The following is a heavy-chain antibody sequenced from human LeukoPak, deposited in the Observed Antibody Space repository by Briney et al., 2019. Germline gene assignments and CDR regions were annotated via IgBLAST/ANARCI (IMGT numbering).Heavy chain of an antibody. CDR1: GYTFTAYY. CDR3: STVGSGTAYLNYTY. V-gene: IGHV1-2*02. CDR2: INPNSSDT. J-gene: IGHJ4*02. Sequence: ASVKASCKPSGYTFTAYYFHWVRQAPGQGLEWMGWINPNSSDTNYAQRFQGRVTLTRDTSISTAYLELSRLRTDDTAVYYCSTVGSGTAYLNYTYWGQGTLVTVSS. D-gene: IGHD3-10*01.